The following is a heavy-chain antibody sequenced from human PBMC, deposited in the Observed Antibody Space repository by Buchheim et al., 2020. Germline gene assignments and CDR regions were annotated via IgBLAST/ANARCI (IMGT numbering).Heavy chain of an antibody. CDR2: IYHSGSP. Sequence: QVQLHESGPGLVEPSQTLSLTCNVSNGSISSGGYYWSWIRQLPGKGLEWIGYIYHSGSPYYNPSLKRRVTISADTPKNQSSLKLTSVTAADTAVYYCARDRDGYNFLDYWGQGT. D-gene: IGHD5-24*01. V-gene: IGHV4-31*03. CDR3: ARDRDGYNFLDY. J-gene: IGHJ4*02. CDR1: NGSISSGGYY.